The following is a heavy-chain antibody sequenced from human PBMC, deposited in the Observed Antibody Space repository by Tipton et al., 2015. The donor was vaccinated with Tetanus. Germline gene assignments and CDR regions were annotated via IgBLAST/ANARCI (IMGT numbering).Heavy chain of an antibody. CDR3: ACGGVVTPMPMSGLGS. Sequence: SLRLSCAASGFTFSSFAMTWVRQAPGKGLEWVSTINSGGGNTYYADSGKGRLTIYRDKSKNTLYLQMNRLRVGDTAVYYCACGGVVTPMPMSGLGSWGQGILVTVSS. CDR1: GFTFSSFA. CDR2: INSGGGNT. V-gene: IGHV3-23*01. J-gene: IGHJ5*02. D-gene: IGHD2-21*02.